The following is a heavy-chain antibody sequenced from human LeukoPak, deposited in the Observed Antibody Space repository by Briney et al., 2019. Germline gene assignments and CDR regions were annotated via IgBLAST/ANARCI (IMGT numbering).Heavy chain of an antibody. Sequence: GGSLRLSCAASGFTFSSYAMSWVRQAPGKGLEWVSAISGSGGSTYYADSVKGRFTISRDNSKNTLYLQMNSLRAEDTAVYYCAKDPSIYGSGSYIWFDPWGQGTLVTVSS. CDR1: GFTFSSYA. J-gene: IGHJ5*02. V-gene: IGHV3-23*01. D-gene: IGHD3-10*01. CDR2: ISGSGGST. CDR3: AKDPSIYGSGSYIWFDP.